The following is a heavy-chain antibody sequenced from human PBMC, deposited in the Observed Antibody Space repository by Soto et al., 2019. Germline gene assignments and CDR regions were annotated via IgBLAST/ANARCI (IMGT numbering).Heavy chain of an antibody. Sequence: ASVKVSCKTSGYTFIGYYVHWVRQVPGQGLEWMGWINPNNGGTKYAQRFQGRLTMTRDTSINTAYMELSRLTTDDTAVYYCARRRGNYPITEFLQYWGQGTLVTVYS. CDR2: INPNNGGT. CDR3: ARRRGNYPITEFLQY. J-gene: IGHJ1*01. D-gene: IGHD1-20*01. V-gene: IGHV1-2*02. CDR1: GYTFIGYY.